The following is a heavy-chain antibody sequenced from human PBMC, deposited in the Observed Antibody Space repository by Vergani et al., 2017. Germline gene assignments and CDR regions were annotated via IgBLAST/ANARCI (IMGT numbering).Heavy chain of an antibody. CDR3: ASAGPSGGWFDP. J-gene: IGHJ5*02. CDR1: GGTFSSYT. V-gene: IGHV1-69*02. D-gene: IGHD1-26*01. CDR2: IIPILGIA. Sequence: QVQLVQSGAEVKKPGSSVKVSCKASGGTFSSYTISWVRQAPGQGLEWMGRIIPILGIANYAQKFQGRVTSTADKSTSTAYMELSSLRSEDTAVYYCASAGPSGGWFDPWGQGTLVTVSS.